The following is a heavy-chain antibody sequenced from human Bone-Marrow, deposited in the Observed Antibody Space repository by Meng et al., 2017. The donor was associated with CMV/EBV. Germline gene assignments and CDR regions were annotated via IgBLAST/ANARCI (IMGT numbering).Heavy chain of an antibody. D-gene: IGHD6-13*01. CDR3: ASSSSYYYYYGMDV. CDR2: ISAYNGNT. Sequence: ASVTVSCKASGYTFTSYGISWVRQAPGQGLEWMGWISAYNGNTYYAQKLQGRVTMTTETSTSTAYMELRSLRSDDTAVYYCASSSSYYYYYGMDVWGQGTTVTVSS. CDR1: GYTFTSYG. J-gene: IGHJ6*02. V-gene: IGHV1-18*01.